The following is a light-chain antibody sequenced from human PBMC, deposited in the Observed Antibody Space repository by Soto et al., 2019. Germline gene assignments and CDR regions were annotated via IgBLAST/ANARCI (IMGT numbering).Light chain of an antibody. CDR1: SSNIGAGYD. CDR2: GNI. V-gene: IGLV1-40*01. Sequence: QSVLTQPPSVSGAPGLRVTISCTGSSSNIGAGYDVHWYLQLPGTAPKLLIYGNINRPSGVPDRFSGSKSGTSASLAITGLQAEDEADYYCQSYDSSLSGVVFGGGTKLTVL. CDR3: QSYDSSLSGVV. J-gene: IGLJ2*01.